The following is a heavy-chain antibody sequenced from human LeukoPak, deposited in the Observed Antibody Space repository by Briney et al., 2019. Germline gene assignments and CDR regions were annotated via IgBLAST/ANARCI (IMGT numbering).Heavy chain of an antibody. Sequence: SETLSLTCTVSGGSISSYYWSWIRQPPGKGLEWIGYIYYSGSTNYNPSLKSRVTISVDTSENQFSLKLSSVTAADTAVYYCARVEDCSGGSCYLFDYWGQGTLVTVSS. CDR3: ARVEDCSGGSCYLFDY. J-gene: IGHJ4*02. CDR1: GGSISSYY. CDR2: IYYSGST. V-gene: IGHV4-59*01. D-gene: IGHD2-15*01.